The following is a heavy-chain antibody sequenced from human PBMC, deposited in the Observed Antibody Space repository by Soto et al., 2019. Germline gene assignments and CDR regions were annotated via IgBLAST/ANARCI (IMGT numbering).Heavy chain of an antibody. D-gene: IGHD3-22*01. CDR3: SRGQYFRDTSAFHLHY. CDR2: INPSGGNT. Sequence: ASVKVSCKASGYTFTNYYMHWVRQAPGQGLEWMGVINPSGGNTNYAQKFQGRVTMTRDTSTSTVYMELSSLRSEDTAVYYCSRGQYFRDTSAFHLHYWGQGTLVTVS. V-gene: IGHV1-46*03. J-gene: IGHJ4*02. CDR1: GYTFTNYY.